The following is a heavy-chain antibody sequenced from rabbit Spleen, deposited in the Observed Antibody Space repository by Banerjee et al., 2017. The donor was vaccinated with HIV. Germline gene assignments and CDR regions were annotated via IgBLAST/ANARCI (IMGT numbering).Heavy chain of an antibody. CDR3: ARLGHADYPYAYGLKL. V-gene: IGHV1S40*01. CDR1: GFSFSGSHY. Sequence: QSLEESGGDLVKPGASLTLTCTASGFSFSGSHYMCWVRQAPGKGLEWIACIYAGGSGTTYYASWAKGRFTISKTSSTTVTLQMTSLTAADTATYFCARLGHADYPYAYGLKLWGPGTLVPVS. CDR2: IYAGGSGTT. D-gene: IGHD6-1*01. J-gene: IGHJ4*01.